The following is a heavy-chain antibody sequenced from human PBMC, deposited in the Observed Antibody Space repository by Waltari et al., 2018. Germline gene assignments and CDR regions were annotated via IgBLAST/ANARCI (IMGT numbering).Heavy chain of an antibody. CDR3: ARGLPRRIAARVWFDP. J-gene: IGHJ5*02. D-gene: IGHD6-6*01. CDR2: INHSGST. V-gene: IGHV4-34*01. CDR1: GGSFSGYY. Sequence: QVQLQQWGAGMLKPSETLSLTCAVYGGSFSGYYWSWIRQPPGKGLEWIGEINHSGSTNYNPSLKSRVTISVDTSKNQFSLKLSSVTAADTAVYYCARGLPRRIAARVWFDPWGQGTLVTVSS.